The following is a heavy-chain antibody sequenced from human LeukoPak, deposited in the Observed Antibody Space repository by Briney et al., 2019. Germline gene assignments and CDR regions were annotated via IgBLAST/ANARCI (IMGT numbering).Heavy chain of an antibody. V-gene: IGHV4-34*01. CDR1: GGSFSGYY. J-gene: IGHJ5*02. CDR3: AWGDGGLLWFGELFDP. CDR2: INHSGST. Sequence: RPSETLSLTCAVYGGSFSGYYWSWIRQPPGKGLEWIGEINHSGSTNYNPSLKSRVTISVDTSKNQFSLKLSSVTAADTAVYYCAWGDGGLLWFGELFDPWGQGTLVTVSS. D-gene: IGHD3-10*01.